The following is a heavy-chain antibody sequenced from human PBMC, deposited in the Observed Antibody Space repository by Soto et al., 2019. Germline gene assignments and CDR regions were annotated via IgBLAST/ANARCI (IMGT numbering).Heavy chain of an antibody. CDR3: ARVNLGSSYGEMDV. CDR2: IIPILGIA. V-gene: IGHV1-69*02. J-gene: IGHJ6*04. D-gene: IGHD5-18*01. Sequence: QVQLVQSGAEVKKPGSSVKVSCKASGGTFSSYTISWVRQAPGQGLEWMGRIIPILGIANYAQKFQGRVTITADKSTSTAYMELSSLRSEDTAVYYFARVNLGSSYGEMDVWGKGTTVTVSS. CDR1: GGTFSSYT.